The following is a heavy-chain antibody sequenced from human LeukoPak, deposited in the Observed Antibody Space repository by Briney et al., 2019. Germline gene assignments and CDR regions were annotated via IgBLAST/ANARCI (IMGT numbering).Heavy chain of an antibody. CDR2: ILGNGDTT. J-gene: IGHJ4*02. CDR1: GFSFSYA. D-gene: IGHD3-10*01. V-gene: IGHV3-23*01. CDR3: AKRNTMVRGGPCFDY. Sequence: GGSLRLSCAASGFSFSYAMNWVRQAPGKGLEWVSIILGNGDTTYYADSVKGRFTVSRDNSKDTLYLQMNDLRPDDTAIYYCAKRNTMVRGGPCFDYWGQGLLVTVSS.